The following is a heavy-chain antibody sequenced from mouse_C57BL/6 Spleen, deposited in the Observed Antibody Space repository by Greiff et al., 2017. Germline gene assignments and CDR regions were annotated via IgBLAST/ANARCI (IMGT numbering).Heavy chain of an antibody. Sequence: EVTAVESGGGLVKPGGSLKLSCAASGFTFSDYGMHWVRQAPEKGLEWVAYISSGSSTIYYADTVKGRFTISRDNAKNALFLQMTSLRSEDTAMYYCGIGWGDAMDYWGQGTSVTVSS. V-gene: IGHV5-17*01. CDR2: ISSGSSTI. J-gene: IGHJ4*01. CDR1: GFTFSDYG. D-gene: IGHD1-1*02. CDR3: GIGWGDAMDY.